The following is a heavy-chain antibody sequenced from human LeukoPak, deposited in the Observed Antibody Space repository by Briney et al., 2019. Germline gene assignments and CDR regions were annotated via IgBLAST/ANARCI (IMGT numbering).Heavy chain of an antibody. CDR1: GFTLSSYG. J-gene: IGHJ4*02. Sequence: PGGSLRLSCAASGFTLSSYGMHWVGQAPGKGLEWVAVISYDGSNKYYADSVKGRFTISRDNSKNTLYLQMNSLRAEDTAVYYCAKNSGAAAWVDYWGQGTLVTVSS. CDR3: AKNSGAAAWVDY. V-gene: IGHV3-30*18. CDR2: ISYDGSNK. D-gene: IGHD6-13*01.